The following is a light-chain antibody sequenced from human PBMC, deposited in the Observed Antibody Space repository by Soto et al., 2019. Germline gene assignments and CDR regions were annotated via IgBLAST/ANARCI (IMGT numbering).Light chain of an antibody. CDR1: SSNIGAGYD. J-gene: IGLJ2*01. V-gene: IGLV1-40*01. CDR3: QSYDSGLSGSV. CDR2: GNS. Sequence: QSVLTQPPSVSGAPGQRVTISCTGSSSNIGAGYDVNWYQQHPGTAPKVLIYGNSNRPSGVPDRFSGSKSGTSASLAITGLQAEDEADYYCQSYDSGLSGSVFGGGTKLTV.